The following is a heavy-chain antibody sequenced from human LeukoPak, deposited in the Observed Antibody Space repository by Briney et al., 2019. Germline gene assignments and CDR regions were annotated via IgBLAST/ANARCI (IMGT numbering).Heavy chain of an antibody. CDR2: IKSDGTST. CDR1: GFTFSSYW. V-gene: IGHV3-74*01. CDR3: ARDRGVFSGSYPLYSFDY. Sequence: GGSLRLSCAASGFTFSSYWMHWVRQDPGKGLVWVLHIKSDGTSTSYEDSVRGRFTISRDNAKNTLYLQMNSLRAEDTAVYYCARDRGVFSGSYPLYSFDYWGQGTLVTVSS. J-gene: IGHJ4*02. D-gene: IGHD1-26*01.